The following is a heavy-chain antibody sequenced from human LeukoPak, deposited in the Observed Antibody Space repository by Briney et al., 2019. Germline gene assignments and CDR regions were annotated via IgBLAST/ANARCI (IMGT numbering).Heavy chain of an antibody. CDR1: GFTFSSYA. V-gene: IGHV3-23*01. J-gene: IGHJ3*02. CDR3: AKDFGGGFDDFWSGYSLGVAFDI. Sequence: PGGSLRLSCAASGFTFSSYAMSWVRQAPGKGLEWVSAISGSGGSTYYADSVKGRLTISRDNSKNTLYLQMNSLIAEDTAVYYWAKDFGGGFDDFWSGYSLGVAFDIWGQGTMVTVSS. D-gene: IGHD3-3*01. CDR2: ISGSGGST.